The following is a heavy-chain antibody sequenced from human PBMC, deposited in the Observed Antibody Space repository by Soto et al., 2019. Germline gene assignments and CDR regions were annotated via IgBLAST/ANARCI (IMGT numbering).Heavy chain of an antibody. CDR2: VYRTGST. J-gene: IGHJ3*02. D-gene: IGHD6-13*01. CDR1: GGSISTSNW. CDR3: ARNKYSSSWGYAFDI. Sequence: SETLSLTCAFSGGSISTSNWWSWVRQPPGKGLEWIGEVYRTGSTNYNPSLESRLTISVDKSKNQFSLKLTSVTAADTAVYYCARNKYSSSWGYAFDIWGQGTMVT. V-gene: IGHV4-4*02.